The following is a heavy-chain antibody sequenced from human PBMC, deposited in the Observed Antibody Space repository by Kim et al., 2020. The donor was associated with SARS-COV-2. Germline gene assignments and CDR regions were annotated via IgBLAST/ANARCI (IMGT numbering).Heavy chain of an antibody. V-gene: IGHV3-21*01. D-gene: IGHD5-18*01. CDR2: ISSSSSYI. J-gene: IGHJ6*02. CDR3: ARVIQLWLRIYYYGMDV. Sequence: GGSLRLSCAASGFTFSSYSMNWVRQAPGKGLEWVSSISSSSSYIYYPDSVKGRFTISRDNAKNSLYLQMNSLRAEDTAVYYCARVIQLWLRIYYYGMDVWGQGTTVTVSS. CDR1: GFTFSSYS.